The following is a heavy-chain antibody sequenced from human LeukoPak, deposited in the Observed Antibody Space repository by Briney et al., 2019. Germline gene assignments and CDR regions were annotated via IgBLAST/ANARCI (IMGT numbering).Heavy chain of an antibody. CDR1: GFTVSSNY. J-gene: IGHJ6*02. Sequence: GGSLRLSCAASGFTVSSNYMSWVRQAPGKGLEWVSVIYRGGSTYYADSVKGRFTISRDNSKNTLYLQMNSLRAEDTAVYYCARDGDGYYGMDVWGQGTTVTVSS. CDR3: ARDGDGYYGMDV. V-gene: IGHV3-66*01. CDR2: IYRGGST.